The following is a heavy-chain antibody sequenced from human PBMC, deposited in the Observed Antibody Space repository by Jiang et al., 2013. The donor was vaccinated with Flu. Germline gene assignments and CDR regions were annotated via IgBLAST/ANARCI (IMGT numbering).Heavy chain of an antibody. CDR3: ATDLSELGLYYFDY. D-gene: IGHD7-27*01. CDR1: GYTLTELS. J-gene: IGHJ4*02. V-gene: IGHV1-24*01. CDR2: FDPEDGET. Sequence: SGVEVKKPGASVKASCKVSGYTLTELSMHWVRQAPGKGLEWMGGFDPEDGETIYAQKFQGRVTMTEDTSTDTAYMELSSLRSEDTAVYYCATDLSELGLYYFDYWGQGTLVTVSS.